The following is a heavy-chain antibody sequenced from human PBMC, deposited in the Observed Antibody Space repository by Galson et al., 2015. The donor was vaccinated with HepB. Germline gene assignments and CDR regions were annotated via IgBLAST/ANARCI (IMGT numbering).Heavy chain of an antibody. CDR1: GYKLTNYG. Sequence: SVKVSCKASGYKLTNYGINWVRQAPGQGLEWMGWISSYNGNTNYAQKFQGRVTMTTDTSTSTAYMELRSLRSDDTAVYYCARDHTVTTRNWFDPWGQGTLVTVSS. V-gene: IGHV1-18*01. J-gene: IGHJ5*02. CDR2: ISSYNGNT. D-gene: IGHD4-17*01. CDR3: ARDHTVTTRNWFDP.